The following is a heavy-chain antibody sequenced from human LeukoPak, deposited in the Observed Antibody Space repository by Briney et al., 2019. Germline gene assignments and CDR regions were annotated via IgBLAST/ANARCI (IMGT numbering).Heavy chain of an antibody. D-gene: IGHD2-2*01. CDR2: ISSSGSTI. CDR3: ARASRYCSSTSCTYYFDY. V-gene: IGHV3-11*01. Sequence: PGGSLRLSCAASGFTFSDYYMSWIRQAPGKGLEWVSYISSSGSTIYYADSVKGRFTISRDNAKNSLYLQMNSPRAEDTAVYYCARASRYCSSTSCTYYFDYWGQGTLVTVSS. CDR1: GFTFSDYY. J-gene: IGHJ4*02.